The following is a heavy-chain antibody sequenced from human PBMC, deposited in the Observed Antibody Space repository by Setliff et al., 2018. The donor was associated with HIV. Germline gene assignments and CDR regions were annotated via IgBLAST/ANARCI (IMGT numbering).Heavy chain of an antibody. CDR3: AREFFRFPAPTDY. D-gene: IGHD2-21*01. Sequence: GGSLRLSCAASGFTFSSYWMSWVRQAPGKGLEWVANIKQDGSEKYYVDSVKGRFTIPRDNAKNSLYLQMNSLRAEDTAVYYCAREFFRFPAPTDYWGQGTLVTVSS. V-gene: IGHV3-7*01. CDR1: GFTFSSYW. J-gene: IGHJ4*02. CDR2: IKQDGSEK.